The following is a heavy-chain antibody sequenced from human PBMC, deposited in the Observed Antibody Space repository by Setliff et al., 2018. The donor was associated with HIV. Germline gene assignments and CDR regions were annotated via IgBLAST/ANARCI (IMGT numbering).Heavy chain of an antibody. D-gene: IGHD3-10*01. Sequence: SETLSLTCAVYGGSFSVYYWNWIRQPPGKGLEWIGEINHSGSTNYNPSLKSRVTISVGTSKNQFSLKLSSVTAADTAVYYCARVGDYGSGGWFDPWGQGTLVTVSS. J-gene: IGHJ5*02. CDR1: GGSFSVYY. CDR3: ARVGDYGSGGWFDP. V-gene: IGHV4-34*01. CDR2: INHSGST.